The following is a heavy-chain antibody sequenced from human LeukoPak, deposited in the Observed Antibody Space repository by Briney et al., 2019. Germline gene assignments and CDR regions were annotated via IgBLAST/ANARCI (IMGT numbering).Heavy chain of an antibody. Sequence: ASVKVSCKASGYTFTGYYMHWVRQAPGQGLEWMGRINPNSGGTDYAQKFQGGVTMTRDTSISTAYMELSRLRSDDTALYYCAREGASSGCYVDYWGQGTLVTVSS. CDR3: AREGASSGCYVDY. J-gene: IGHJ4*02. CDR2: INPNSGGT. CDR1: GYTFTGYY. D-gene: IGHD6-19*01. V-gene: IGHV1-2*06.